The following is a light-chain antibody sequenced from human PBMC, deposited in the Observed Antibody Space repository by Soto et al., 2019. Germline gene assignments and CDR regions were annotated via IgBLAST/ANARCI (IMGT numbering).Light chain of an antibody. V-gene: IGKV2-30*01. CDR1: QSPAFSDGNIY. Sequence: DVVLTQSPLSLPVTLGQPASISCRSSQSPAFSDGNIYLNWFQQRPGQSPRRLIYKVSNRDSGVPARFSGSGSGTDFTLKISRVEAEDVGVYYCMQGTHWPYTFGQGTKLEIK. J-gene: IGKJ2*01. CDR3: MQGTHWPYT. CDR2: KVS.